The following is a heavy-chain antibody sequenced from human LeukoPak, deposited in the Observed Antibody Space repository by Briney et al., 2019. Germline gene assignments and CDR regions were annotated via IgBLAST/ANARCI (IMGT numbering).Heavy chain of an antibody. CDR3: ARGRRVSGSLDY. Sequence: GSVKVSCKASGYTFTSYDINWVRQATGQGLEWMGWMNPNSGNTGYAQKFQGRVTMTRNTSISTAYMELSSLRSEDTAVYYCARGRRVSGSLDYWGQGTLVTVSS. J-gene: IGHJ4*02. D-gene: IGHD1-26*01. V-gene: IGHV1-8*01. CDR1: GYTFTSYD. CDR2: MNPNSGNT.